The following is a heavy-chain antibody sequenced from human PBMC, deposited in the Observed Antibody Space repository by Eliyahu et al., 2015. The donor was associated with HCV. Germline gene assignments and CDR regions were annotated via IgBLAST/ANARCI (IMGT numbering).Heavy chain of an antibody. Sequence: EVQLVESGGGLVKPGGSLRLSCAASGFTFXSYXXNWVRQAPGKGLEWVSSISSSSSYIYYADSVKGRFTISRDNAKNSLYLQMNSLRAEDTAVYYCARGLSSSITMVRGVNDAFDIWGQGTLVTVSS. CDR2: ISSSSSYI. J-gene: IGHJ3*02. D-gene: IGHD3-10*01. CDR3: ARGLSSSITMVRGVNDAFDI. V-gene: IGHV3-21*01. CDR1: GFTFXSYX.